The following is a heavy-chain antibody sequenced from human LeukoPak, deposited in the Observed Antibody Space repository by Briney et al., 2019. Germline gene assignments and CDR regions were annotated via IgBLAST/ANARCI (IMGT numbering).Heavy chain of an antibody. CDR1: GFTFSSYW. CDR3: AREFPFSSGIGAFDY. V-gene: IGHV3-7*01. J-gene: IGHJ4*02. CDR2: IKQDGSEK. D-gene: IGHD6-19*01. Sequence: PGGSLRLSCAASGFTFSSYWMSWVRQAPGKGLEWVANIKQDGSEKYYVDSVKGRFTISRDNPKNSLYLQMDSLRAEDTTVYYCAREFPFSSGIGAFDYWGQGTLVTVSS.